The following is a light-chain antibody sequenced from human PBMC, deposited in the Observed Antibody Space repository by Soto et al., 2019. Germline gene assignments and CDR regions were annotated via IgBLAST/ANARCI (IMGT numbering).Light chain of an antibody. CDR1: QSVLSRSSNKNH. CDR2: WAS. V-gene: IGKV4-1*01. CDR3: LQDSRAPDP. J-gene: IGKJ2*01. Sequence: DIVMTQSPEFLAVSMGERATINCKSCQSVLSRSSNKNHLAWYQQRPGQPPKLLIYWASLRESGVPDRFSGSGSGTDFTLTISSRPAEDLAVYYCLQDSRAPDPFGQGKKLVIK.